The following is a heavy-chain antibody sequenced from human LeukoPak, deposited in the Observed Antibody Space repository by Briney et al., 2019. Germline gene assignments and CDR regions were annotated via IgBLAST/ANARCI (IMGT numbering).Heavy chain of an antibody. Sequence: SETLSLTCTVSGGSISSYYWGWIRQPPGKGLEWIGYIYYSGSTNYNPSLKSRVTISVDTSKNQFSLKLSSVTAADTAVYYCARAQPAGLYDSSGYYHDYWGQGTLVTVSS. J-gene: IGHJ4*02. D-gene: IGHD3-22*01. V-gene: IGHV4-59*01. CDR3: ARAQPAGLYDSSGYYHDY. CDR2: IYYSGST. CDR1: GGSISSYY.